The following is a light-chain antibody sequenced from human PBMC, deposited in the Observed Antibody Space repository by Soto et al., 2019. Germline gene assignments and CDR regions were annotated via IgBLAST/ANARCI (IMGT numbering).Light chain of an antibody. Sequence: EIVLTQSPATLSLSPWERATLSCRASQSVNSFLAWYQQKPGQAPRLLIYDASNRATGIPARFSGGGSGTDFTLTISSLEPEDFAVYYCQQRDNWPTFGQGTKLEIK. V-gene: IGKV3-11*01. CDR1: QSVNSF. CDR2: DAS. CDR3: QQRDNWPT. J-gene: IGKJ2*01.